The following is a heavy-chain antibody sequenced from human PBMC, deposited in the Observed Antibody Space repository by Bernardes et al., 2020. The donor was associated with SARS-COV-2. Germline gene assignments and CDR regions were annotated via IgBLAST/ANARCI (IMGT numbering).Heavy chain of an antibody. CDR2: IYYSGST. J-gene: IGHJ4*02. Sequence: SETLSLTCTVSGGSISSISYYWGWIRQPPGKGLEWIGSIYYSGSTYYNPSLKSRVTISVDTSKNQFSLKLSSVTAADTAVYYCASQGPTYYDFWSGSLPRLFDYWGQGTLVTVSS. D-gene: IGHD3-3*01. CDR3: ASQGPTYYDFWSGSLPRLFDY. CDR1: GGSISSISYY. V-gene: IGHV4-39*01.